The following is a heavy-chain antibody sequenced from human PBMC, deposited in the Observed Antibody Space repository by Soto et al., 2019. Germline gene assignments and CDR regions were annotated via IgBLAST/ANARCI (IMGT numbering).Heavy chain of an antibody. CDR2: INAGNGNT. J-gene: IGHJ4*02. CDR1: GYTFISYA. D-gene: IGHD3-10*01. CDR3: TRVRSGSYSDY. Sequence: ASVKVSCKASGYTFISYAMHWVRQAPGQRLEWMGWINAGNGNTKYSQKFQGRVTITRDTSASTIYMELSSLRSEDTAVYYCTRVRSGSYSDYWGQGTLVTVSS. V-gene: IGHV1-3*01.